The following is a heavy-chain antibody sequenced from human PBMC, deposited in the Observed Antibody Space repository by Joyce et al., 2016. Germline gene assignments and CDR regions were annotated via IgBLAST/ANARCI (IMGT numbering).Heavy chain of an antibody. CDR1: GYTFTGYS. V-gene: IGHV1-2*06. D-gene: IGHD3-22*01. Sequence: QVQLVQSGAEVKKPGASVKVSCKASGYTFTGYSIHWVRQAPGQGLEWMGRINPNRGVPNYAQKFKGRVTMTRDTSISTAYMELSRLRSDDTAVYYCARLAAPASAVITLYYFDYWGQGTLVTVSS. CDR2: INPNRGVP. CDR3: ARLAAPASAVITLYYFDY. J-gene: IGHJ4*02.